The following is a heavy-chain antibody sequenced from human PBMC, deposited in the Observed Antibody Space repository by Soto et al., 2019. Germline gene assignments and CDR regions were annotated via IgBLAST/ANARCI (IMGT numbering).Heavy chain of an antibody. D-gene: IGHD2-21*02. V-gene: IGHV4-59*01. J-gene: IGHJ1*01. CDR3: ARGGGNSAYFHY. CDR2: IYYSGST. CDR1: GGSISSYY. Sequence: SETLSLTCTVSGGSISSYYWSWIRQPPGKGLEWIGYIYYSGSTNYNPSLKSRVTISVDTSKNQFSLKLSSVTAADTAVYYCARGGGNSAYFHYWGQGTLVTVSS.